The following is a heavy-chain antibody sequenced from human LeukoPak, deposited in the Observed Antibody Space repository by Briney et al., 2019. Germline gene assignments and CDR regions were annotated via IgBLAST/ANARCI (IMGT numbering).Heavy chain of an antibody. J-gene: IGHJ4*02. CDR2: INPNSGGT. V-gene: IGHV1-2*02. CDR1: GYTFTGYY. CDR3: ARAFEILTPLDF. D-gene: IGHD3-9*01. Sequence: ASVKVSSKASGYTFTGYYMHWVRQAPGQGLEWMGWINPNSGGTNYAQKFQGRVTMTRDTSISTADMELTRLRSDDTAVYFCARAFEILTPLDFWGQGTLVTVSS.